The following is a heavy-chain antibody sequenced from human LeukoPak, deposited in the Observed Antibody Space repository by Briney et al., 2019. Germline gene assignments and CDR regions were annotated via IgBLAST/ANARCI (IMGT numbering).Heavy chain of an antibody. V-gene: IGHV3-23*01. CDR2: ISRGAGTT. J-gene: IGHJ5*02. CDR1: GFTFSGYA. CDR3: ARDRGNWFDP. Sequence: GGSPRLSCAASGFTFSGYAMDWVRQAPGKGLEWISSISRGAGTTYYAASVKGRFAISGDHSKNTVYLQMTSLRAEDTAVYYCARDRGNWFDPWGQGTLVTVSS.